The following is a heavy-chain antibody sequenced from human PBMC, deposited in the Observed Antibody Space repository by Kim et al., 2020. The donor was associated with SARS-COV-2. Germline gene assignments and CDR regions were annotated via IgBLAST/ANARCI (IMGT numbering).Heavy chain of an antibody. J-gene: IGHJ4*02. D-gene: IGHD6-19*01. CDR2: YF. Sequence: YFGYPVSVKSRITIHPDTSKNQFSLQLSSVMPENKAVYYCARGHSSGLYDYWGQGTLVTVSS. V-gene: IGHV6-1*01. CDR3: ARGHSSGLYDY.